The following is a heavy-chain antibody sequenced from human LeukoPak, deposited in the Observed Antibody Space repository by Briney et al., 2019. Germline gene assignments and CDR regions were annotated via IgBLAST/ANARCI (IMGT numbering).Heavy chain of an antibody. CDR1: GGTFSSYA. D-gene: IGHD3-22*01. J-gene: IGHJ4*02. CDR2: IIPIFGTA. Sequence: SVKVSCKASGGTFSSYAISWVRQAPGPGLEWMGGIIPIFGTANYAQKFQGRVTITADESTSTAYMELSSLRSEDTAVYYCARGTSPTHYYDSSGPDMGYWGQGTLVTVSS. CDR3: ARGTSPTHYYDSSGPDMGY. V-gene: IGHV1-69*01.